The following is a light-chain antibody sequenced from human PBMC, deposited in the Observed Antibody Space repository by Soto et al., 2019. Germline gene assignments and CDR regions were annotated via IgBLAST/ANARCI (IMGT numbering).Light chain of an antibody. J-gene: IGLJ1*01. CDR1: SGDVGGYDY. V-gene: IGLV2-8*01. CDR3: SSYTGGNPSYV. CDR2: EVT. Sequence: QSALTQPPSASGCPGQSVTSSCTGTSGDVGGYDYVSWYQQHPGKAPKLMIYEVTIRPSGVSDRFSGSKSGNTASLTVSGLQAEDEADYYCSSYTGGNPSYVFGTGTKVTVL.